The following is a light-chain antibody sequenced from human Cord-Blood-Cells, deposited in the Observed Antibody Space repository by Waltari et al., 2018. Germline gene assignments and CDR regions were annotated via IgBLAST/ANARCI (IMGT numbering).Light chain of an antibody. V-gene: IGLV2-14*01. CDR1: SRDVGGYNY. J-gene: IGLJ1*01. Sequence: QSALTQPASVSGSPGQSITISCTGPSRDVGGYNYVSWYQQHPGKAPKLMIYEVSNRPSGVSNRFSGSKSGNTASLTISGLQDEDEADYYCSSYTSSSTLYVFGTGTKVTVL. CDR2: EVS. CDR3: SSYTSSSTLYV.